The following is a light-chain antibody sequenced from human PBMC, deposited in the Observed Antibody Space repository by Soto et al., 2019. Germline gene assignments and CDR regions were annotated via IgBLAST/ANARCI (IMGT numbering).Light chain of an antibody. Sequence: QSVRTQPPSVSGAPALRVTISCTGCSSNIGAGCEVHWYQHLPGKAPKLLIYGNTNRPSGVPDRFSGSKSGTSASLAITGLQAEDEADYYFQSYDSSLSASYVFGAETRVTVL. CDR3: QSYDSSLSASYV. J-gene: IGLJ1*01. CDR1: SSNIGAGCE. CDR2: GNT. V-gene: IGLV1-40*01.